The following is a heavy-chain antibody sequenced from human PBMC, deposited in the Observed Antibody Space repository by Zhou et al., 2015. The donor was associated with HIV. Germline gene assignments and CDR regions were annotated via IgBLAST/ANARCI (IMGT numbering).Heavy chain of an antibody. J-gene: IGHJ4*02. CDR2: ISTSGTTV. V-gene: IGHV3-48*03. D-gene: IGHD4-11*01. CDR3: VRFRSNYLDY. Sequence: EVQLVESGGGLVQPGRSLRLSCAASGFTFDDYAMHWVRQAPGKGLEWVSYISTSGTTVFYADSVKGRFTISRDNAKNSLYLQMNNLRAEDTALYYCVRFRSNYLDYWGQGTLVTVSS. CDR1: GFTFDDYA.